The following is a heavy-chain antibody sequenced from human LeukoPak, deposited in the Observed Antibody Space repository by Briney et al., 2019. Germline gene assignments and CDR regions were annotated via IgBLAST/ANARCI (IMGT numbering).Heavy chain of an antibody. CDR1: GYSISSGYC. J-gene: IGHJ4*02. D-gene: IGHD3-22*01. Sequence: PSETLSLTCAVSGYSISSGYCWGWIRQPPGRGLEWIGSIYYSGSTYYNPSLKSRVTISVDTSKNQFSLKLSSVTAADTAVYYCARRAITMIVVATFDYWGQGTLVTVSS. CDR2: IYYSGST. CDR3: ARRAITMIVVATFDY. V-gene: IGHV4-38-2*01.